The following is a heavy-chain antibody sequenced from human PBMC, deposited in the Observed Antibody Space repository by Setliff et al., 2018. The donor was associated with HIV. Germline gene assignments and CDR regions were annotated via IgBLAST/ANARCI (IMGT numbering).Heavy chain of an antibody. J-gene: IGHJ6*03. V-gene: IGHV1-18*04. Sequence: GASVKVSCKASGYTFTDYYIHWVRQAPGQGLEWMGWISTYNGNTNYAQKFQGRVTMTTVTSTSTAYMELRSLRSDDTAVYYCARLSIPAYYYMDVWGKGTTVTVSS. CDR2: ISTYNGNT. D-gene: IGHD2-21*01. CDR1: GYTFTDYY. CDR3: ARLSIPAYYYMDV.